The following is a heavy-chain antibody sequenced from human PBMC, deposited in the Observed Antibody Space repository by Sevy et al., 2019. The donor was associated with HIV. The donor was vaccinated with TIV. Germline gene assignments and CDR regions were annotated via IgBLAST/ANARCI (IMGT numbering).Heavy chain of an antibody. CDR2: INHSGST. V-gene: IGHV4-34*01. Sequence: SETLSLTCAVYGGSFSGYCWCWIRQPPGKGLEWIGEINHSGSTNYNPSLKSRVTISVDTSKNQFSLKLSSVTAADTAVYYCARHCSGTSCSHAFDIWGQGTMVTVSS. J-gene: IGHJ3*02. CDR3: ARHCSGTSCSHAFDI. D-gene: IGHD2-2*01. CDR1: GGSFSGYC.